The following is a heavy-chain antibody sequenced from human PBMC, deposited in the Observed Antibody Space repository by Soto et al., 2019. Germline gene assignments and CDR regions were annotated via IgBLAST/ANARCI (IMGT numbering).Heavy chain of an antibody. CDR1: GFTFGDYT. J-gene: IGHJ6*02. CDR2: IRSKAYGATT. V-gene: IGHV3-49*03. CDR3: ARDLASSDNDDCYGMDG. Sequence: GGSLRLSCVASGFTFGDYTMSWFRQAPGGGLEWVSFIRSKAYGATTEYAASVKGRFTISRDDSKSIAYLQRNSLKSEDTAVYDGARDLASSDNDDCYGMDGWGQGTTVTVSS. D-gene: IGHD4-17*01.